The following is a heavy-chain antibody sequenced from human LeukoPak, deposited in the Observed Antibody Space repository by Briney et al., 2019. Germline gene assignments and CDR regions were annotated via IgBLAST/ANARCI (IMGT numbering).Heavy chain of an antibody. J-gene: IGHJ4*02. D-gene: IGHD1-14*01. CDR2: IYHNGRT. CDR3: ARVFKTESVDY. CDR1: GYSISSGYY. V-gene: IGHV4-38-2*02. Sequence: SETLSLTCTVSGYSISSGYYWSWIRQPPGKGLDWIGFIYHNGRTDYNPSLKSRVTISADTSKNQFSLRLSSVTAADTAVYYCARVFKTESVDYWGQGTLVTVSS.